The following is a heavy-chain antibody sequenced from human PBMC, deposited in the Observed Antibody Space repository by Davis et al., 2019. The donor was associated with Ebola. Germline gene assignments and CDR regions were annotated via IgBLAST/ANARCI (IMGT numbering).Heavy chain of an antibody. CDR2: MNPNSGNT. CDR3: ARSAMARWLPDY. CDR1: GYTFTSYD. V-gene: IGHV1-8*01. Sequence: ASVKVSCKASGYTFTSYDIHWVRQATGQGLEWMGWMNPNSGNTGYAQKFQGRVTMTRNTSISTAYMELSSLRSEDTAVYYCARSAMARWLPDYWGQGTLVTVSS. D-gene: IGHD4-23*01. J-gene: IGHJ4*02.